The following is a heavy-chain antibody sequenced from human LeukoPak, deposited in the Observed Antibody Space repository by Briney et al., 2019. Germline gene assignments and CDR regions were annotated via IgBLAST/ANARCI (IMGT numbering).Heavy chain of an antibody. J-gene: IGHJ4*02. CDR1: GFTVSNAW. CDR2: IKSKTDGGTT. D-gene: IGHD3-16*01. Sequence: GGSLRLSCAASGFTVSNAWISWARQAPGKGLEWVGSIKSKTDGGTTDYAAPVKGRFTISRDDSKNTLYLQMNSLKTEDTAVYYCTTLSHWGQGTLDTVST. CDR3: TTLSH. V-gene: IGHV3-15*01.